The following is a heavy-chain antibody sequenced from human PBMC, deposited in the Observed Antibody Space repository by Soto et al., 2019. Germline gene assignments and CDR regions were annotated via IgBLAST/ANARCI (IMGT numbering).Heavy chain of an antibody. Sequence: EVQLLESGGGLVQPGGSLRLSCAASGFAFNNYVMSWVRQAPGKGLEWVSTIAGSFGTTAYADSVKGRFTISRDNSQNTLYLQMNSLRAEDTAIYYCAKDSPYRMYYFQQWGQGTPVTVSS. CDR1: GFAFNNYV. CDR3: AKDSPYRMYYFQQ. CDR2: IAGSFGTT. V-gene: IGHV3-23*01. D-gene: IGHD1-26*01. J-gene: IGHJ4*02.